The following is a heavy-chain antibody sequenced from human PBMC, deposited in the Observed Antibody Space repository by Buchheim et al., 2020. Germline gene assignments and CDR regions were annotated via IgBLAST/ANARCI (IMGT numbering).Heavy chain of an antibody. J-gene: IGHJ6*03. CDR2: IRSNANSYAT. CDR1: GFTFSGSA. D-gene: IGHD2-8*01. V-gene: IGHV3-73*02. CDR3: TAPIREDCTNGVCRDYYYYYYMDV. Sequence: EVQLVESGGGLVQPGGSLKLSCAASGFTFSGSAMHWVRQASGKGLEWVGRIRSNANSYATAYAASVKGRFTISRDDSKNTAYLQMNSLKTEDTAVYYCTAPIREDCTNGVCRDYYYYYYMDVWGKGTT.